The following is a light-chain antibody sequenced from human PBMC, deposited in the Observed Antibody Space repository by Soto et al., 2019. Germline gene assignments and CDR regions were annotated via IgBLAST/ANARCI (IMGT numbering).Light chain of an antibody. Sequence: QSVLTQPASVYGSPGQSITISCSGTNSDVGDYNLVSWYQQRPGEAPKLVIFDVSNRPSGVSDRFSGSKSGNTASLTISGLQAEDEGDYFCCSYSTDTTLYVFGSGTKVTVL. J-gene: IGLJ1*01. CDR1: NSDVGDYNL. V-gene: IGLV2-14*01. CDR2: DVS. CDR3: CSYSTDTTLYV.